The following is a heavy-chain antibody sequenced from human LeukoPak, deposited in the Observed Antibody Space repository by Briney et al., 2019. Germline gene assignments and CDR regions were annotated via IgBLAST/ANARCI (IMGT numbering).Heavy chain of an antibody. CDR3: AREDGQGMDY. Sequence: GGSLRLSCAASGFTFSNYNMNWVRQAPGKGLEWISYISGTGNIKYYADSVKGRFIISRDNAKNSLYLQMNSLRAEDTAVYYCAREDGQGMDYWGQGTLVTVSS. CDR2: ISGTGNIK. D-gene: IGHD2-8*01. CDR1: GFTFSNYN. J-gene: IGHJ4*02. V-gene: IGHV3-48*04.